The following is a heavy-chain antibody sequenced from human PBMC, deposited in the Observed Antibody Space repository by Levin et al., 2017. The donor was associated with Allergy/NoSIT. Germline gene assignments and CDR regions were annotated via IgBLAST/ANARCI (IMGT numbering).Heavy chain of an antibody. J-gene: IGHJ4*02. D-gene: IGHD6-19*01. CDR3: ASHPRQWLVRIWTRPFDY. CDR2: IYYSGST. Sequence: PSETLSLTCTVSGGSISSSSYYWGWIRQPPGKGLEWIGSIYYSGSTYYNPSLKSRVTISVDTSKNQFSLKLSSVTAADTAVYYCASHPRQWLVRIWTRPFDYWGQGTLVTVSS. V-gene: IGHV4-39*01. CDR1: GGSISSSSYY.